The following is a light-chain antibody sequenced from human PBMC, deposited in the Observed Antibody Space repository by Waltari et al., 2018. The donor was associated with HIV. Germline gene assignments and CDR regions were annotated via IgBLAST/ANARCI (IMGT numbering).Light chain of an antibody. Sequence: VLTQSPEFLPVSQGERATINCTSSQTVSYTSNDKSYLAWYQQQPGQPPKLLVSGASSRHPGVPDRFSGSGSGTSFTLTIDNLQPEDVGIYYCQQYYTTPLFGGGTKVEI. J-gene: IGKJ4*01. V-gene: IGKV4-1*01. CDR3: QQYYTTPL. CDR1: QTVSYTSNDKSY. CDR2: GAS.